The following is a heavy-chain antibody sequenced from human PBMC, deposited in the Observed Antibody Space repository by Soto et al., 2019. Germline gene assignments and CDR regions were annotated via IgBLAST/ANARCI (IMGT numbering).Heavy chain of an antibody. J-gene: IGHJ5*02. D-gene: IGHD3-10*01. Sequence: GGSLRLSCAASGFTFSSYWMSWVRQAPGKGLEWVANIKQDGSEKYYVDSVKGRFTISRDNAKNSLYLQMNSLRAEDTAVYYCARALWFGELLSSGWFDPWGQGTLVTVSS. CDR2: IKQDGSEK. CDR3: ARALWFGELLSSGWFDP. CDR1: GFTFSSYW. V-gene: IGHV3-7*01.